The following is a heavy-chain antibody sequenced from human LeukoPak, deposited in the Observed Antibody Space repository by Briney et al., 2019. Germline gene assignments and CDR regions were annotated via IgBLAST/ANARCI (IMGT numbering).Heavy chain of an antibody. CDR1: GGSINTYL. CDR3: AIPSREPTAFDY. Sequence: PSETLSLNCTGSGGSINTYLWSWIRQPAGKGLEWVGHCFAGKGFTYTPSLSSRLTVSLETSKNQFSLRLNSVAAVETAVYYCAIPSREPTAFDYWGQGTLVTVSS. CDR2: CFAGKGF. V-gene: IGHV4-4*07. D-gene: IGHD2-2*01. J-gene: IGHJ4*02.